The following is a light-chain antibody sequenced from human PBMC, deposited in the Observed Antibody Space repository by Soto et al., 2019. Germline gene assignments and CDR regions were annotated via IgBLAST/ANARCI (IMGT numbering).Light chain of an antibody. J-gene: IGLJ2*01. CDR3: SRQAVSNIVI. CDR1: SSDVGGYNY. V-gene: IGLV2-8*01. CDR2: EVS. Sequence: QSALTQPPSAYGSPGQSVTISCTGTSSDVGGYNYVSWYQQHPGKAPKLMIYEVSKLPSGVPDRLSGSKSGNPAYLLISGLLAGNHDDYACSRQAVSNIVIFGGATKLTVL.